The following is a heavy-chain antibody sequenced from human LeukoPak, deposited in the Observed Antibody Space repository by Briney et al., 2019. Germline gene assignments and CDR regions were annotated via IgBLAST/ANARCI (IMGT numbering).Heavy chain of an antibody. D-gene: IGHD6-19*01. CDR3: ARDPNLQWLARSLYYYYYGMDV. Sequence: GGSLRLSCAASGFTFSSYGMHWVRQAPGKGLEWVAVIWYDGSNKYYADSVKGRFTISRDNSKNTLYLQMNSLRAEDTAVYYCARDPNLQWLARSLYYYYYGMDVWGRGTTVTVSS. V-gene: IGHV3-33*01. CDR1: GFTFSSYG. J-gene: IGHJ6*02. CDR2: IWYDGSNK.